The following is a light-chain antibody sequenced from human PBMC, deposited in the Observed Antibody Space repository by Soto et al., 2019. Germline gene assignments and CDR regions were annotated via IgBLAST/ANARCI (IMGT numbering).Light chain of an antibody. V-gene: IGLV2-14*01. CDR3: SAYTGSSLV. CDR1: SSDIGGYNY. CDR2: EVS. Sequence: QSALTQPASVSGSPGQSITISCTGTSSDIGGYNYVSWYQQQPGKAPKLMIYEVSNRPSGVSSRFSGSKSGNTASLTISGLQAEDEAHYYCSAYTGSSLVFGGGTKLTVL. J-gene: IGLJ2*01.